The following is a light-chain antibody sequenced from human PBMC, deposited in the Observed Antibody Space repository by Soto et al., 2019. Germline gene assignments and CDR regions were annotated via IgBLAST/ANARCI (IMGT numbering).Light chain of an antibody. J-gene: IGLJ1*01. CDR3: TSSKSSSPGYV. CDR1: SSDVGGYNY. V-gene: IGLV2-14*01. Sequence: QSALTQPASVSGSPGQSITISCTGTSSDVGGYNYVSWYQQHPGKAPKLMIYEVSNRPSGVSNRFSGSKSGNTASLTISGLQAEDEANYYCTSSKSSSPGYVFSAGSKFTVL. CDR2: EVS.